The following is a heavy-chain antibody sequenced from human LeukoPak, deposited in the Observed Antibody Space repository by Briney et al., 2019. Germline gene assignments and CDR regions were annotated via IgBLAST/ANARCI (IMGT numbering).Heavy chain of an antibody. V-gene: IGHV3-7*01. J-gene: IGHJ3*02. Sequence: PGGSLRLSCAASGFTFSSYWMSWVRQAPGKGLEWVANIKQDGSEKYYVDSVKGRFTISRDNAKNSLYLQMNSLRAEDTAVYYCARVGGILTGYYNYDAFDIWGQGTMVTVSS. CDR1: GFTFSSYW. D-gene: IGHD3-9*01. CDR2: IKQDGSEK. CDR3: ARVGGILTGYYNYDAFDI.